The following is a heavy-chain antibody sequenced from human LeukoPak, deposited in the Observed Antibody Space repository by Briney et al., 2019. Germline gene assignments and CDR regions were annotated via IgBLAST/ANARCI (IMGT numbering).Heavy chain of an antibody. CDR1: GYTFTGYY. Sequence: GASVKVSCKASGYTFTGYYMHWVRQAPGQGLEWMGWINPNSGGTNYAQKFQGRVTITADESTSTAYMELSSLRSEDTAVYYCAGGDYDILTGYRWFDPWGQGTLVTVSS. CDR2: INPNSGGT. V-gene: IGHV1-2*02. J-gene: IGHJ5*02. D-gene: IGHD3-9*01. CDR3: AGGDYDILTGYRWFDP.